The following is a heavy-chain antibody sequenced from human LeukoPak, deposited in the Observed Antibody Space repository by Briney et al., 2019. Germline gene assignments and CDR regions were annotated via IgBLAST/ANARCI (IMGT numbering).Heavy chain of an antibody. J-gene: IGHJ6*02. CDR2: INPNSGGT. CDR1: GYTFTGYY. D-gene: IGHD2-2*01. V-gene: IGHV1-2*02. CDR3: ARDQHCSSTSCYLFYYYYGMDV. Sequence: AASVNVSCKASGYTFTGYYMHWVRQAPGQGLEWMGWINPNSGGTNYAQKFQGRVTMTRDTSISTAYMELSRLRSDDTAVYYCARDQHCSSTSCYLFYYYYGMDVWGQGTTVTVSS.